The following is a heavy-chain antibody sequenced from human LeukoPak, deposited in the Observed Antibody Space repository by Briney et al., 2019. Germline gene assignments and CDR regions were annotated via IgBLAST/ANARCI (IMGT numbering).Heavy chain of an antibody. J-gene: IGHJ3*02. CDR3: ARGVAAAGTIVAFDI. CDR2: INHSGST. D-gene: IGHD6-13*01. CDR1: GGSFSGYY. Sequence: PSETLSLTCAVYGGSFSGYYWSWIRQPPGKGLEWIGEINHSGSTNYNPSLKSRVTISVDTSKNQFSLKLSSVTAADTAVCYCARGVAAAGTIVAFDIWGQGTMVTVSS. V-gene: IGHV4-34*01.